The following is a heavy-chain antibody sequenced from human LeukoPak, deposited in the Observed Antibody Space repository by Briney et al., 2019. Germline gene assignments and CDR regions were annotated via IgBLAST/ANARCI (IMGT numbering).Heavy chain of an antibody. V-gene: IGHV4-30-2*01. CDR2: IYHSGST. CDR3: ARSNKYCSYTSCDPTFDY. J-gene: IGHJ4*02. D-gene: IGHD2-2*01. Sequence: SETLSLTCTVSGGSISSGSFYWSWIRQPPGQGLEWIGYIYHSGSTYYNPSLKSRVTILVDRSKNQFSLKLSSVTAADTAVYFCARSNKYCSYTSCDPTFDYWGQGTLVTVSS. CDR1: GGSISSGSFY.